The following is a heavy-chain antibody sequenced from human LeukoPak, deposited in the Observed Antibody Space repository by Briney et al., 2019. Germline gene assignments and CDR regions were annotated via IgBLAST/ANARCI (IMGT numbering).Heavy chain of an antibody. J-gene: IGHJ4*02. Sequence: PSETLSLTCAVYGGSFSGYYWSWIRQPPGKGLEWIGEIYHSGSTNYNPSLKSRVTISVDKSKNQFSLKLSSVTAADTAVYYCKGLGGYYWGQGTLVTVSS. CDR1: GGSFSGYY. V-gene: IGHV4-34*03. CDR3: KGLGGYY. CDR2: IYHSGST. D-gene: IGHD3-10*01.